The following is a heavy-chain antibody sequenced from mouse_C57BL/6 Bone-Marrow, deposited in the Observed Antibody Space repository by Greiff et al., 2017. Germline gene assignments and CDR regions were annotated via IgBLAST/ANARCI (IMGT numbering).Heavy chain of an antibody. CDR3: ARHNYSKEWFAY. CDR1: GFTFSSYG. J-gene: IGHJ3*01. CDR2: ISRGGSYT. D-gene: IGHD2-5*01. V-gene: IGHV5-6*01. Sequence: EVQLQESGGDLVKPGGSLKLSCAASGFTFSSYGMSWVRQTPDKRLEWVATISRGGSYTYYPDSVKGRFTISRDNAKNTLYLQMSSLKSEDTAMYYCARHNYSKEWFAYWGQGTLVTVSA.